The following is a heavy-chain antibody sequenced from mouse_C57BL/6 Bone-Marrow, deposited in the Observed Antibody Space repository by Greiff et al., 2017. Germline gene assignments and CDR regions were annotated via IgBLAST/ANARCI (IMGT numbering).Heavy chain of an antibody. V-gene: IGHV1-55*01. D-gene: IGHD1-1*01. Sequence: QVQLQQPGAELVKPGASVKMSCKASGYTFTSYWITWVKQRPGQGLEWIGNIYPGSGSTNYNEKFKSKATLTADTSSSTAYMQLSSLTSEDSAVYICARDITTVVPYCFDYWGQGTTLTGSS. J-gene: IGHJ2*01. CDR3: ARDITTVVPYCFDY. CDR2: IYPGSGST. CDR1: GYTFTSYW.